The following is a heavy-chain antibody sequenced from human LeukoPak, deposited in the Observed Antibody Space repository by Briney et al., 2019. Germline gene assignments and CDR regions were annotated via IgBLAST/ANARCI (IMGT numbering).Heavy chain of an antibody. CDR1: GFTFSSYA. D-gene: IGHD2-15*01. V-gene: IGHV3-23*01. Sequence: TGGSLRLSCAASGFTFSSYAMSWVRQAPGKGLEWVSAISGSGGSTYYADSVKGRFTISRDNSKNTLYLQMNSLRAEDTAVYYCARDQGYCSGGSCYSPDYWGQGTLVTVSS. CDR2: ISGSGGST. J-gene: IGHJ4*02. CDR3: ARDQGYCSGGSCYSPDY.